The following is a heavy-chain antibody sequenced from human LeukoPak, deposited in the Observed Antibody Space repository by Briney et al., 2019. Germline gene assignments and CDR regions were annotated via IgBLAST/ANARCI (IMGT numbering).Heavy chain of an antibody. V-gene: IGHV1-2*02. CDR1: GYSFTGYY. J-gene: IGHJ4*02. CDR3: ARANGGGAYYPFDY. CDR2: INPYSGDT. Sequence: GASVKVSCKASGYSFTGYYIHWVRQAPGQGLEWMGWINPYSGDTDSAQKFQGRVAVTRDTSITTAYMDLSRLTSDDTAVYYCARANGGGAYYPFDYWGQGALVTVSS. D-gene: IGHD4-17*01.